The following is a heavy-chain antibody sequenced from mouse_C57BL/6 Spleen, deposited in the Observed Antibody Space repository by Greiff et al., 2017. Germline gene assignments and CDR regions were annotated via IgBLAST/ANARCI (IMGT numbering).Heavy chain of an antibody. CDR1: GYTFTSYW. D-gene: IGHD2-1*01. J-gene: IGHJ2*01. Sequence: QVQLQQPGAELVRPGTSVKLSCKASGYTFTSYWMHWVKQRPGQGLEWIGVIDPSASYTNYNQKFKGKATLTVDTSSSTAYMQLSSLTSEDSAVYYCARRYYGNYAYFDYWGQGTTLTVSS. CDR3: ARRYYGNYAYFDY. CDR2: IDPSASYT. V-gene: IGHV1-59*01.